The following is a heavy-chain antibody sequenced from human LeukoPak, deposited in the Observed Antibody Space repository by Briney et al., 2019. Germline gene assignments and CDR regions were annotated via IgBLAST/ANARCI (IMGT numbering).Heavy chain of an antibody. CDR1: GGSISSSSYY. CDR2: IYYTGST. D-gene: IGHD6-13*01. Sequence: PSETLPLTRTVSGGSISSSSYYWDWIRQPPGKGLEWIGSIYYTGSTYYNPSLKSRVTISVDTSKNQFSLKLSSVTAADTAVYYCARGDSRKNAFDIWGQGTMVTVSS. J-gene: IGHJ3*02. CDR3: ARGDSRKNAFDI. V-gene: IGHV4-39*07.